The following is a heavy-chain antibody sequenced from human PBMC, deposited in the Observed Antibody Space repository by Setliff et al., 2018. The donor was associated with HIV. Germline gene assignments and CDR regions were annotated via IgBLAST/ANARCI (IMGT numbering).Heavy chain of an antibody. J-gene: IGHJ6*03. CDR2: ISWNSGSI. Sequence: GGSLRLSCAASGFTLDDYAMHWVRQAPGKGLEWVSGISWNSGSIGYADSVKGRFTISRDNAKNSLYLQMNSLRAEDTALYYCARSRGTSQYHYYMDVWGKGTTVTVSS. CDR1: GFTLDDYA. V-gene: IGHV3-9*01. CDR3: ARSRGTSQYHYYMDV. D-gene: IGHD4-4*01.